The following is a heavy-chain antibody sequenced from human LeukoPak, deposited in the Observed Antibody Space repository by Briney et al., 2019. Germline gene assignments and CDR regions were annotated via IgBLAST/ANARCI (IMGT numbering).Heavy chain of an antibody. V-gene: IGHV4-4*07. CDR2: TYTSGST. J-gene: IGHJ4*02. Sequence: SETLSLTCTVSGGSISSYYWSWIRQPAGKGLEWIGRTYTSGSTNYNPSLKSRVTMSVDTSKNQFSLKLSSVTAADTAVYYCARDTYSSSSGNYFDYWGQGTLVTVSS. CDR3: ARDTYSSSSGNYFDY. D-gene: IGHD6-6*01. CDR1: GGSISSYY.